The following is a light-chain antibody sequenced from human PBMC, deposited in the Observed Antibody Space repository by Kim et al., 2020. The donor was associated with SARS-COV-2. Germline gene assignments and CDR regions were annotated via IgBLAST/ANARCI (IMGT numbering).Light chain of an antibody. CDR1: QRVGSW. J-gene: IGKJ4*01. Sequence: DIHMTQFPSSVSASVGDRVTITCRASQRVGSWLAWYQQKPGKAPRLLISAVYTLQSGVPSRFSGSGSGTDFTLVISSLQPEDLATYYCQQAHSFPLTFGGRTKVDIK. CDR3: QQAHSFPLT. CDR2: AVY. V-gene: IGKV1D-12*01.